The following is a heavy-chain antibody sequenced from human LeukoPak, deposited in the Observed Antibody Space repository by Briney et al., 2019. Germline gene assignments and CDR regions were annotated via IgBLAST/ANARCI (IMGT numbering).Heavy chain of an antibody. CDR2: LYSSGDT. CDR1: GCSISSYY. D-gene: IGHD2-21*02. Sequence: SETLSLTCTVSGCSISSYYWSWIRQPAGKGLEWIGRLYSSGDTNYNPSLKSRVTMSVDTSKNQFSLKLNSVTAADTAVYYCARVGLFVVVTAIRGQYYFDYWGQGTLVTVSS. CDR3: ARVGLFVVVTAIRGQYYFDY. V-gene: IGHV4-4*07. J-gene: IGHJ4*02.